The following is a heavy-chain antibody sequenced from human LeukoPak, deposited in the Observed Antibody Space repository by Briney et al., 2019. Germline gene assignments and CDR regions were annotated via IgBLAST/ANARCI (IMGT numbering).Heavy chain of an antibody. V-gene: IGHV3-21*01. J-gene: IGHJ4*02. D-gene: IGHD6-25*01. CDR1: RFTFSSYS. Sequence: GGSLRLSCAASRFTFSSYSMNWVRQAPGKGLEWVSSISSSSSYIYYADSVKGRFTISRDNAKNTLYLQMNSLRAEDTAVYYCARENQSGSPFDYWGQGTLVTVSS. CDR2: ISSSSSYI. CDR3: ARENQSGSPFDY.